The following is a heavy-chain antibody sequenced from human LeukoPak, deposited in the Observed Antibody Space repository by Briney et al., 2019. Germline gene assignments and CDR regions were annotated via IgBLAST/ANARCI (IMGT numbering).Heavy chain of an antibody. CDR3: ARPLSGEVGEIDY. CDR2: ISYDGSNK. CDR1: GFTFSSYA. J-gene: IGHJ4*02. D-gene: IGHD3-10*01. Sequence: GGSLRLSCAASGFTFSSYAMHWVRQAPGKGLEWVAVISYDGSNKYYADSVKGRFTISRDNSKNTLYLQMNSLRAEDTAVYYCARPLSGEVGEIDYWGQGTLVTVSS. V-gene: IGHV3-30*04.